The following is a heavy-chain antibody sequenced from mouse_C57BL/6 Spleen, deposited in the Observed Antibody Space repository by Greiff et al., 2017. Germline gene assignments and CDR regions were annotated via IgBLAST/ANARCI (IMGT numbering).Heavy chain of an antibody. V-gene: IGHV1-81*01. CDR3: ARTYYGNGYYFDY. Sequence: QVQLQQSGAELARPGASVKLSCKASGYTFTSYGISWVKQRTGQGLEWIGEIYPRSGNTYYNEKFKGKATLTADKSSSPAYMELRSLTSEDSAVYFCARTYYGNGYYFDYWGQGTTRTVSS. D-gene: IGHD2-10*01. CDR1: GYTFTSYG. J-gene: IGHJ2*01. CDR2: IYPRSGNT.